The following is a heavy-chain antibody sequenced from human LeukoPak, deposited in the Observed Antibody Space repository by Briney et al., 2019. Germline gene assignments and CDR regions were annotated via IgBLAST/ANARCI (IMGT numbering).Heavy chain of an antibody. D-gene: IGHD3-22*01. V-gene: IGHV3-7*01. CDR3: ARASPSYYDSSGYYYGRAFDI. CDR2: IKQDGSEK. Sequence: GGSLRLSCAASGFTFSSYWMSWVRQAPGKGLEWVANIKQDGSEKYYVDSVKGRFTISRDNAKNSLYLQMNSLRAEDTAVYYCARASPSYYDSSGYYYGRAFDIWGQGTMVTVSS. J-gene: IGHJ3*02. CDR1: GFTFSSYW.